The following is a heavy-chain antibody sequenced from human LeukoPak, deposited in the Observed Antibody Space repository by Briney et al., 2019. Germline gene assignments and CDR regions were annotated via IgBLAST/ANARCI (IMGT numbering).Heavy chain of an antibody. J-gene: IGHJ4*02. Sequence: PGGSLRLSCEASGSGFTFGNFGLSWVRQAPGKGLEWLSGISGSGHHTYYADSVKGRFTISRDNSKNIVYIEMNSLRAEDTAVYFCASLSGVPEYWGQGTLVTVPS. CDR3: ASLSGVPEY. V-gene: IGHV3-23*01. CDR1: GSGFTFGNFG. CDR2: ISGSGHHT. D-gene: IGHD7-27*01.